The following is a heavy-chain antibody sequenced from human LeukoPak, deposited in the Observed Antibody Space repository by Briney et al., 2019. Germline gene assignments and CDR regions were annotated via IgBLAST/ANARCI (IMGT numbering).Heavy chain of an antibody. J-gene: IGHJ6*03. CDR3: AGGGIAGTLQYYYYYYMDV. CDR1: GGSISSYY. Sequence: PSETLSLTCTVSGGSISSYYWSWIRQPPGKGLEWIGYIYYSGSTNYNPSLKSRVTISVDTSKNQFSLKLSSVTAADTAVYYCAGGGIAGTLQYYYYYYMDVWGKGTTVTVSS. CDR2: IYYSGST. V-gene: IGHV4-59*01. D-gene: IGHD6-13*01.